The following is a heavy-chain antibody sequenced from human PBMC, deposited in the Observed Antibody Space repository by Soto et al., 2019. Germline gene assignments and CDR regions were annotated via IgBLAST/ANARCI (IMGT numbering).Heavy chain of an antibody. CDR1: GGTFSSYA. V-gene: IGHV1-69*01. CDR2: IIPIFGTA. J-gene: IGHJ5*02. Sequence: QVQLVQSGAEVKKPGSSVKVSCKASGGTFSSYAISWVRQAPGQGLEWMGGIIPIFGTANYAQKFQGRVTITADESTSSAYMGLSRLRSEDTGVYYCARLPFLEWSVGSRFDPWGQGTLVTVSS. CDR3: ARLPFLEWSVGSRFDP. D-gene: IGHD3-3*01.